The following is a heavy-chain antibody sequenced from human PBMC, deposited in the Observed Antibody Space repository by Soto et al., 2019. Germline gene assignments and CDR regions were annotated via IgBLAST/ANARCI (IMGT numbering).Heavy chain of an antibody. CDR3: TSLVVVAATNAFDI. V-gene: IGHV3-73*01. CDR1: GFTFSGSA. CDR2: IRSKANSYAT. Sequence: GGSLRLSCAASGFTFSGSAMHWVRQASGKGLEWVGRIRSKANSYATAYAASVKGRFTISRDDSKNTAYLQMNSLKTEDTAVYYCTSLVVVAATNAFDIWGQGTMVTVSS. J-gene: IGHJ3*02. D-gene: IGHD2-15*01.